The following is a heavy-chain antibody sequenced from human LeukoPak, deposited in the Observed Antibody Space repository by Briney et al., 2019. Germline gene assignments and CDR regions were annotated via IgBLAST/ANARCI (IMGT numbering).Heavy chain of an antibody. Sequence: ASVKVSCKASGYTFTSYYMHWVRQAPGQGLEWMGIINPSGGSTSYAQKFQGRVTMTRDTSTSTVYMELSSLRSEDTAVYYCARAHNFYDSSGYYGVNDYWGQGTLVTVSS. CDR2: INPSGGST. V-gene: IGHV1-46*01. J-gene: IGHJ4*02. CDR1: GYTFTSYY. D-gene: IGHD3-22*01. CDR3: ARAHNFYDSSGYYGVNDY.